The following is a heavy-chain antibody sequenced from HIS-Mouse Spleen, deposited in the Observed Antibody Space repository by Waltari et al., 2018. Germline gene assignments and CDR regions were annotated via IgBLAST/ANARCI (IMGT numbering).Heavy chain of an antibody. V-gene: IGHV4-34*01. CDR1: GGSFSGYY. CDR3: ARGGYSGYDPGAYYFDY. Sequence: QVQLQQWGAGLLKPSETLSLTCAVDGGSFSGYYWSWIRQPPGKGLEWIGEINHSGSTNYNPSLKSRVTISVDTSKNQFSLKLSSVTAADTAVYYCARGGYSGYDPGAYYFDYWGQGTLVTVSS. CDR2: INHSGST. D-gene: IGHD5-12*01. J-gene: IGHJ4*02.